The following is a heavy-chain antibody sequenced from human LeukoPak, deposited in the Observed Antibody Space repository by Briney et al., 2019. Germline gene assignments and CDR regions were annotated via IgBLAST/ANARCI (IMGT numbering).Heavy chain of an antibody. CDR2: INPNSGVT. CDR3: ARENWSDS. J-gene: IGHJ5*01. CDR1: GYTFIGYY. V-gene: IGHV1-2*02. Sequence: ASVKVSCKASGYTFIGYYMHWVRQAPGQGLGWMGWINPNSGVTNYAQKFQDRVTMTRDTSISTAYMELSRLTSDDTAVYYCARENWSDSWGQGTLVSVSS.